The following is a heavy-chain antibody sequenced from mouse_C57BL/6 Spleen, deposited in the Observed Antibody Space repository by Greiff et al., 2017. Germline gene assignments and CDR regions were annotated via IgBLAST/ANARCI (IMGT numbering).Heavy chain of an antibody. CDR2: ISSGSSTI. V-gene: IGHV5-17*01. CDR1: GFTFSDYG. D-gene: IGHD2-3*01. CDR3: GKPLDDGCLYYFDC. J-gene: IGHJ2*01. Sequence: EVKVVESGGGLVKPGGSLKLSCAASGFTFSDYGMPWVRQAPDKWLEWVAYISSGSSTIYYADTVKGRFTISRDNAKNTLFLQMTSLGSEDTAKYCCGKPLDDGCLYYFDCWGQGTTLTVSS.